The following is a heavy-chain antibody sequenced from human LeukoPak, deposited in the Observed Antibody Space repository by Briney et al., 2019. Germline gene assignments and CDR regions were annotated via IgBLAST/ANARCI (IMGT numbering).Heavy chain of an antibody. V-gene: IGHV4-4*07. J-gene: IGHJ4*02. CDR2: IYTSGST. D-gene: IGHD3-22*01. CDR3: ARWETNDSSGYYYNYFDY. Sequence: SSETLSLTCTVSGGSISSYYWSWIRQPAGKGLEWIGRIYTSGSTNYNPSLKSRVTMSVDTSKNQFSLKLSSVTAADTAVYYCARWETNDSSGYYYNYFDYWGQGTLVTVSS. CDR1: GGSISSYY.